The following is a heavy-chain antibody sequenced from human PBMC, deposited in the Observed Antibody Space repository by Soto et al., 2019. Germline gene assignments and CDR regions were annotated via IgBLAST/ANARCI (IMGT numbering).Heavy chain of an antibody. V-gene: IGHV3-33*01. CDR2: IGYDGNNK. CDR1: GFSFTTYG. Sequence: QVQLVESGGGWVQPGRSLRLSCEATGFSFTTYGMHWVRQAPGKGLEWVAVIGYDGNNKYYADSVEGRFTISRDNSKNTVYLQMKSLKGDDTAVYYCAREGVTGIVGIFGSPLDIWGQGTVVTVSS. D-gene: IGHD1-1*01. J-gene: IGHJ3*02. CDR3: AREGVTGIVGIFGSPLDI.